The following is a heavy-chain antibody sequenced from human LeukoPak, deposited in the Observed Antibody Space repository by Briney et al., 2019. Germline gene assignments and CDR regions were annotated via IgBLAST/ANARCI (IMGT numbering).Heavy chain of an antibody. D-gene: IGHD6-19*01. CDR3: ASGQWLVDMRFDY. Sequence: PSETLSLTCTVSGYSISSGYYWGWIRQPPGKGLEWIGSIYHSGSTYYNPPLKSRVTISVDTSKNQFSLKLSSVTAADTAVYYCASGQWLVDMRFDYWGQGTLVTVSS. CDR2: IYHSGST. V-gene: IGHV4-38-2*02. CDR1: GYSISSGYY. J-gene: IGHJ4*02.